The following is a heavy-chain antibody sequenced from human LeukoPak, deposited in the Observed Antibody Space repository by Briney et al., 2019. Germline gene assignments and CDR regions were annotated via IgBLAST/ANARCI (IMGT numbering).Heavy chain of an antibody. CDR2: ISGSGGST. CDR1: GFTFSNYA. J-gene: IGHJ4*02. D-gene: IGHD5-18*01. Sequence: GGSLRLSCAASGFTFSNYAMNWVRQAPGKGLEWVSAISGSGGSTYYADSVKGRFTISRDNSKNTLYLQMNSLRAEDTAVYYCARDRERYSYGSLYYWGQGTLVTVSS. CDR3: ARDRERYSYGSLYY. V-gene: IGHV3-23*01.